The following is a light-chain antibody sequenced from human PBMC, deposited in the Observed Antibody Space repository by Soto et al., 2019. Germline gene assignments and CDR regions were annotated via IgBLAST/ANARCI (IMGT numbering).Light chain of an antibody. CDR2: AAS. V-gene: IGKV1-12*01. J-gene: IGKJ5*01. CDR1: QVISTS. CDR3: QQANSFPIT. Sequence: SIGESVTITCRASQVISTSLAWYQVKPGKAPKLLIYAASTLESGVPSRFSGSESGTDFTLTISSLQPEDCAIYFCQQANSFPITFGQGTRLEI.